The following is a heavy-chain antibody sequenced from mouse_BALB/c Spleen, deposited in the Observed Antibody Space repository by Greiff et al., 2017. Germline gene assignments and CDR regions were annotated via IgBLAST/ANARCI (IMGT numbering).Heavy chain of an antibody. V-gene: IGHV1S22*01. D-gene: IGHD2-3*01. CDR2: IYPGSGST. CDR1: GYTFTSYW. Sequence: LQQPGSELVRPGASVKLSCKASGYTFTSYWMHWVKQRPGQGLEWIGYIYPGSGSTNYDEKFKSKATLTVDTSSSTAYMQLSSLTSEDSAVYYCTRGIYDGYPGWFAYWGQGTLVTVSA. J-gene: IGHJ3*01. CDR3: TRGIYDGYPGWFAY.